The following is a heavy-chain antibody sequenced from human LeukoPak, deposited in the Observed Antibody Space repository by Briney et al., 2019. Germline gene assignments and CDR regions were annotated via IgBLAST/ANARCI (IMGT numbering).Heavy chain of an antibody. V-gene: IGHV4-34*01. Sequence: SETLSLTCAVYGGSFSGYYWSWIRQPPGKGLEWIGEINHSGSTNYNPFLKSRVTISVDTSKNQFSLKLSSVTAADTAVYYCASTGYCSSTSCPSPGRYWGQGTLVTVSS. CDR3: ASTGYCSSTSCPSPGRY. J-gene: IGHJ4*01. CDR1: GGSFSGYY. CDR2: INHSGST. D-gene: IGHD2-2*01.